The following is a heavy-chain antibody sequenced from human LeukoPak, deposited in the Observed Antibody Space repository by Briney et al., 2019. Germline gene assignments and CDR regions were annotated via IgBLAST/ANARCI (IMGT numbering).Heavy chain of an antibody. CDR3: ARRTIFGVANQETFDY. CDR2: IIPIFGTA. J-gene: IGHJ4*02. D-gene: IGHD3-3*01. CDR1: GGTFISYA. Sequence: SVKVPCKASGGTFISYAISWVRQAPGQGLEWMGGIIPIFGTANYAQKFQGRVTITADESTSTAYMELSSLRSEDTAVYYCARRTIFGVANQETFDYWGQGTLVTVSS. V-gene: IGHV1-69*13.